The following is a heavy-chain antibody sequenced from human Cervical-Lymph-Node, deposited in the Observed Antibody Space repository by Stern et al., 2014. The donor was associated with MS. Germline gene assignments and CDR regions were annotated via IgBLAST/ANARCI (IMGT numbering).Heavy chain of an antibody. CDR2: ITPLFAAT. J-gene: IGHJ4*02. CDR3: ARGDSEAPIYYFDY. V-gene: IGHV1-69*01. CDR1: GGTFSTFA. D-gene: IGHD2-21*01. Sequence: VQLVESGAEVKKPGSSVKVSCQTSGGTFSTFAIGWVRQAPGQGLEWMGGITPLFAATNYAQKFEGRLTITADESPRTAYMDLSSLRPDDTAMYYCARGDSEAPIYYFDYWGQGTLVTVSS.